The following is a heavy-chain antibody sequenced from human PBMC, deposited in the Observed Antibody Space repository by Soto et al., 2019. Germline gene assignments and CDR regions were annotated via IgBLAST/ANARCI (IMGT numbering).Heavy chain of an antibody. CDR1: GYTFTSYA. V-gene: IGHV1-3*01. J-gene: IGHJ4*02. CDR2: INAGNGNT. Sequence: ASVKVSCKASGYTFTSYAMHWVRQAPGQRLEWMGWINAGNGNTKYSQKFQGRVTITRDTSASTAYMELSSLRSEDTAVYYCARPSSFGVVILGYWGQGTLVTVSS. CDR3: ARPSSFGVVILGY. D-gene: IGHD3-3*01.